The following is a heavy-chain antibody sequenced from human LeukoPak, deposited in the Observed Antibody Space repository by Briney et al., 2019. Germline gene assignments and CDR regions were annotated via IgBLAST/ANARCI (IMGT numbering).Heavy chain of an antibody. CDR3: ARESEGRDGYNLAYYYMDV. CDR1: GFTFSSYS. J-gene: IGHJ6*03. CDR2: ISSSSSYI. V-gene: IGHV3-21*01. D-gene: IGHD5-24*01. Sequence: PGGSLRLSCAASGFTFSSYSMNWVRQAPGKGMEWVSSISSSSSYIYYADSVKGRFTISRDNAKNSLYLQMNSLRAEDTAVYYCARESEGRDGYNLAYYYMDVWGKGTTVTVSS.